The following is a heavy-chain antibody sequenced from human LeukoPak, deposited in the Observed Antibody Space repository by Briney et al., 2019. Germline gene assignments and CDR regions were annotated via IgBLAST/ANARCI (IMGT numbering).Heavy chain of an antibody. Sequence: PGGSLRLSCAASGFTFSSYAMSWVRQAPGKGLEWVSGVTGSGGTTYYADSVRGRFTISRDNSKNTLYLQMNSLRAEDTAVYYCARTYSGSSARGRYFDYWGQGTLVTVSS. CDR1: GFTFSSYA. CDR3: ARTYSGSSARGRYFDY. V-gene: IGHV3-23*01. D-gene: IGHD1-26*01. CDR2: VTGSGGTT. J-gene: IGHJ4*02.